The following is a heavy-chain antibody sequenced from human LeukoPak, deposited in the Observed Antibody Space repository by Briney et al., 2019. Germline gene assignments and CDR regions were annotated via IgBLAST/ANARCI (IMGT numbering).Heavy chain of an antibody. CDR1: GGTFSSYA. Sequence: SVKVSCKASGGTFSSYAISWVRQAPGQGLEWMGRIIPILGIANYAQKFQGRVTITADKSTSTAYMELSSLRSEDTAVYYCARDPLTRDMYDYWGQETLVTVSS. CDR2: IIPILGIA. V-gene: IGHV1-69*04. J-gene: IGHJ4*02. D-gene: IGHD7-27*01. CDR3: ARDPLTRDMYDY.